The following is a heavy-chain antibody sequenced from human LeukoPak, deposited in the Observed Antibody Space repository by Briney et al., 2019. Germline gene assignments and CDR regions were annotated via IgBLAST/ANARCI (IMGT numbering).Heavy chain of an antibody. J-gene: IGHJ4*02. D-gene: IGHD5-18*01. Sequence: GGSLRLSCAASGFTFNDYAMHWVRQAPGKGLEWVSGISWNSGSIGYAHSVKGRFTISRDNAKNSLYLQMNSLRAEDTALYYCAKVAYTAMYYFDYWGQGTLVAVSS. CDR2: ISWNSGSI. CDR3: AKVAYTAMYYFDY. CDR1: GFTFNDYA. V-gene: IGHV3-9*01.